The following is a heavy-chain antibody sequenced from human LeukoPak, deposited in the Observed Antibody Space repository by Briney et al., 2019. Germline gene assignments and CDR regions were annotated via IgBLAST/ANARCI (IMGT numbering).Heavy chain of an antibody. J-gene: IGHJ4*02. Sequence: SETLSLTCTVSGDSIGSSYWSWIRQPPGKRLEWVGYVHYTGKTNYNPSLNNRATISVDMSKNQFSLTLTSVTLADTAVYYCARGYYDRSGSSNPFDSWGQGTLVTVS. CDR3: ARGYYDRSGSSNPFDS. V-gene: IGHV4-59*01. CDR2: VHYTGKT. CDR1: GDSIGSSY. D-gene: IGHD3-22*01.